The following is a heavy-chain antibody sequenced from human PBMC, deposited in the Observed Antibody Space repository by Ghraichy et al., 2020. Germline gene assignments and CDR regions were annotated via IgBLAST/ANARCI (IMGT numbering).Heavy chain of an antibody. CDR3: ARQHSSSSGIY. J-gene: IGHJ4*02. CDR1: GGSISSYY. CDR2: IYYSGST. Sequence: SETLSLTCTVSGGSISSYYWSWIRQPPGKGLEWIGYIYYSGSTNYNPSLKSRVTISVDTSKNQFSLKLSSVTAADTAVYYCARQHSSSSGIYWGQGTLVTVSS. D-gene: IGHD6-13*01. V-gene: IGHV4-59*08.